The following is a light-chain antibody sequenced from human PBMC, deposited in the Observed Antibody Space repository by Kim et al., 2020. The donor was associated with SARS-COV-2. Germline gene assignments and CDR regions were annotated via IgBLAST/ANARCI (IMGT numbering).Light chain of an antibody. J-gene: IGKJ3*01. V-gene: IGKV3-15*01. CDR3: HQYDDWPPFT. CDR1: QSISRY. CDR2: GAS. Sequence: SPGERATLSCRASQSISRYLAWYQQKPGQAPRLLIYGASTRATGIPARFSGSGSGTEFTLTISSLQIEDYAIYYCHQYDDWPPFTFGPGTKVDIK.